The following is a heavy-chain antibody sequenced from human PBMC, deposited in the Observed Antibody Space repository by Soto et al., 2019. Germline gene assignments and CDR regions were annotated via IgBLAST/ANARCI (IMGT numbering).Heavy chain of an antibody. V-gene: IGHV1-69*06. CDR2: IIPIFGTA. Sequence: QVQLVQSGAEVKKPGSSVKVSCKASGGTFSSYAISWVRQAPGQGLEWMGGIIPIFGTANYAQKFQGRVTITADKSTSTAYMELSSLRSEDTAVYYCTTSDSSGYPINSFDYWGQGTLVTVSS. CDR3: TTSDSSGYPINSFDY. J-gene: IGHJ4*02. CDR1: GGTFSSYA. D-gene: IGHD3-22*01.